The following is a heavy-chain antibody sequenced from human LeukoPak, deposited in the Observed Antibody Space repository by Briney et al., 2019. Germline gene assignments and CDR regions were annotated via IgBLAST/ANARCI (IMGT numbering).Heavy chain of an antibody. CDR2: GSTSGST. J-gene: IGHJ4*02. V-gene: IGHV4-4*07. CDR3: ARVKDSPEYFFDY. CDR1: GASISSYY. Sequence: SETLSLTCTVSGASISSYYWSWIRQPAGKGLEWIGRGSTSGSTNYNPSLKSRVTISVDTSKNQFSLKLSSVTAADTAVYYCARVKDSPEYFFDYWGQGTLVTVSS. D-gene: IGHD6-6*01.